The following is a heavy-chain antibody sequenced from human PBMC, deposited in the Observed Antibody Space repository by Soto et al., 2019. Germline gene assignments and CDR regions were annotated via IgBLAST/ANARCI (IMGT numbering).Heavy chain of an antibody. CDR1: GFTFSFYA. D-gene: IGHD2-15*01. Sequence: LRLSCAASGFTFSFYAMNWVRQAPGKGLEWISGISGGGISTYYADSVKGRFTISRDNSKNTLYLQMSSLRAEDTAEYYCAKAVCLAGTSLYYYGMDFWGQGTTVTVSS. V-gene: IGHV3-23*01. J-gene: IGHJ6*02. CDR3: AKAVCLAGTSLYYYGMDF. CDR2: ISGGGIST.